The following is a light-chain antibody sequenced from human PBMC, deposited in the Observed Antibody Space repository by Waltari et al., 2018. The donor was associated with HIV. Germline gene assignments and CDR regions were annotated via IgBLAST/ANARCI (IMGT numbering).Light chain of an antibody. Sequence: SYDLTQPPSVSVSPGQQATITCPGDELGDKYACWYQQKPGPSPIRVIHQDTKRPSGIPERFSGSISGNTATLTISGTQAMDEADYYCQAWDSKTAYVFGTGTKVTVL. CDR1: ELGDKY. CDR3: QAWDSKTAYV. V-gene: IGLV3-1*01. J-gene: IGLJ1*01. CDR2: QDT.